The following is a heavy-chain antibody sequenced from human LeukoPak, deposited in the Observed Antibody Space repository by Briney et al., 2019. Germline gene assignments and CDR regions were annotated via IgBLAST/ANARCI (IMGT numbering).Heavy chain of an antibody. D-gene: IGHD2-2*01. CDR2: IKPNNGGT. Sequence: ASVTVSCKASGYTFTGYYMHWVRQAPGQGLEWMGWIKPNNGGTNYAQKFQGRVTMTRDTSISTAYMELSRLRSDDTAVYYCARARGDIVVVPAAIWFDLWGQGTLVTVSS. V-gene: IGHV1-2*02. CDR1: GYTFTGYY. CDR3: ARARGDIVVVPAAIWFDL. J-gene: IGHJ5*02.